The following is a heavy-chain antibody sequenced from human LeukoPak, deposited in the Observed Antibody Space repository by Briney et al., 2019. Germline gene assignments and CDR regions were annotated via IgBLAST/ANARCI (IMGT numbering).Heavy chain of an antibody. CDR3: ARGTSRHPDVAQWLVRTLDY. Sequence: SQTLSLTCAISGDSVSSNSAAWNWIRQSPSRGLEWLGRTYYRSKWYNDYAVSVKSRITINPDTSKNQFSLKLSSVTAADTAVYYCARGTSRHPDVAQWLVRTLDYWGQGTLVTVSS. CDR2: TYYRSKWYN. V-gene: IGHV6-1*01. CDR1: GDSVSSNSAA. J-gene: IGHJ4*02. D-gene: IGHD6-19*01.